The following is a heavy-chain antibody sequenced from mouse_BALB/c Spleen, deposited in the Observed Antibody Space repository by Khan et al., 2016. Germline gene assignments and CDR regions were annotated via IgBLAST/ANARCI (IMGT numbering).Heavy chain of an antibody. CDR2: INPGSGGT. V-gene: IGHV1-54*01. CDR1: GYAFTNYL. J-gene: IGHJ3*01. Sequence: QVQLQQPGAELVRPGTSVKVSCKAAGYAFTNYLIEWVKQRPGQGLEWIGVINPGSGGTNYNEKFKGKATLTADKSSSTAYMQLSSLTSDDSAVFYCASSDGYDVGYAYWGQGTLVTVSA. D-gene: IGHD2-2*01. CDR3: ASSDGYDVGYAY.